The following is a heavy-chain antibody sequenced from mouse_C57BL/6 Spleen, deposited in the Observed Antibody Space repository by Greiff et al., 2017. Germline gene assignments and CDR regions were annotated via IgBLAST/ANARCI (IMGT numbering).Heavy chain of an antibody. J-gene: IGHJ3*01. V-gene: IGHV1-50*01. Sequence: QVQLQQPGAELVKPGASVKLSCKASGYTFTSYWMQWVKQRPGQGLEWIGEIDPSASYTNYNQKFKGKATLTVDTSSSTAYMQLSSLTSEDSAVYYCARTGDYDRFAYWGQGTLVTVSA. CDR1: GYTFTSYW. CDR3: ARTGDYDRFAY. D-gene: IGHD2-4*01. CDR2: IDPSASYT.